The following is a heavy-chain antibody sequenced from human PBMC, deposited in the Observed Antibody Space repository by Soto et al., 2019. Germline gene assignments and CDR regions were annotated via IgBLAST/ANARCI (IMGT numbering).Heavy chain of an antibody. CDR3: ARGYSGYDRRLDP. Sequence: QVQLQESGPGLVKPSGTLSLTCAVSGGSISSSNWWTWVRQPPGKGLEWIGEIYHSGYTNYNPSLKSQVTISVDKSKNQFSLNLSSVTAADTAVYYCARGYSGYDRRLDPWGQGPLVTVSS. CDR2: IYHSGYT. J-gene: IGHJ5*02. CDR1: GGSISSSNW. D-gene: IGHD5-12*01. V-gene: IGHV4-4*02.